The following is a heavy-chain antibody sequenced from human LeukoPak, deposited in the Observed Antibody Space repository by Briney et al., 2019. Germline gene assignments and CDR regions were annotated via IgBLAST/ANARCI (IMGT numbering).Heavy chain of an antibody. V-gene: IGHV3-23*01. CDR1: GFTFSSYG. Sequence: GGSLRLSCAASGFTFSSYGMSWVRQAPGKGLEWVSAISGSGGSTYYADPVKGRFTISRDNSKNTLYLQINSLRTEDTALYYCVRRARRGYSYGFDNWGQGTLVTVSS. CDR3: VRRARRGYSYGFDN. D-gene: IGHD5-12*01. CDR2: ISGSGGST. J-gene: IGHJ4*02.